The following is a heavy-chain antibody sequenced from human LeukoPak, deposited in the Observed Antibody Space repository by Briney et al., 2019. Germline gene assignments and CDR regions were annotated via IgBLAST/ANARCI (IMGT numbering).Heavy chain of an antibody. D-gene: IGHD3-3*01. J-gene: IGHJ5*02. Sequence: PSETLSLTCTVSGGSISSGGYYWSWIRQPTGKGLEWIGNIYYSGSTNYNPSLKSRVTISVDTSKNQLSLSLSSVTAADTAVYYCARQPINYDSWFDPWGQGTLVTVSS. CDR1: GGSISSGGYY. V-gene: IGHV4-61*08. CDR2: IYYSGST. CDR3: ARQPINYDSWFDP.